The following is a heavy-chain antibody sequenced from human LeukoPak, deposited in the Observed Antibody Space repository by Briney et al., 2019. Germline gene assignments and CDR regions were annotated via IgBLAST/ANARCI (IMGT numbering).Heavy chain of an antibody. CDR1: GFTFSSYG. CDR3: AKNYYCSGGSCYPGD. V-gene: IGHV3-23*01. CDR2: ISGSGGST. D-gene: IGHD2-15*01. J-gene: IGHJ4*02. Sequence: GGTLRLSCAASGFTFSSYGMSWVRQAPGKGLEWVSAISGSGGSTYYADSVKGRFTISRDNSKNTLYLQMNSLRAEDTAVYYCAKNYYCSGGSCYPGDWGQGTLVTVSS.